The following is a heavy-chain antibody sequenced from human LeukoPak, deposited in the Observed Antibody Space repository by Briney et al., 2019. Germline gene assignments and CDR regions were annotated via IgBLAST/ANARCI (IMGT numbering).Heavy chain of an antibody. CDR3: TRRGADMATIPDYHYYYMDV. CDR1: GGSISSYS. Sequence: PSGTLSLTCAVSGGSISSYSWSWICQPPGKGLEWVAYIYISGDTDSHPSLKSRVTISVDSSKNQISLKLSSVTAADTAVYYCTRRGADMATIPDYHYYYMDVWGKGATVTVSS. J-gene: IGHJ6*03. CDR2: IYISGDT. D-gene: IGHD5-24*01. V-gene: IGHV4-4*09.